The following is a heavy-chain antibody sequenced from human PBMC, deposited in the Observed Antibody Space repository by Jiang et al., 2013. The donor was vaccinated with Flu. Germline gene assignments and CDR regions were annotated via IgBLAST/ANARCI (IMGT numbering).Heavy chain of an antibody. D-gene: IGHD6-19*01. Sequence: NYNPSLKSRVTISVDTSKRQFSLRLSSVTAADTAVYYCARGLIGSGWYGRYFDYWGQGTLVTVSS. J-gene: IGHJ4*02. V-gene: IGHV4-34*13. CDR3: ARGLIGSGWYGRYFDY.